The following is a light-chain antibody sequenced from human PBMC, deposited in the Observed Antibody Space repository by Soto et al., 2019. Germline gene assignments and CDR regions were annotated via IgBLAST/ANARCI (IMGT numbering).Light chain of an antibody. J-gene: IGLJ1*01. Sequence: QGLLTQPPSASGTRGQRGTTSCSGSNYNIGSNTVTWYQQLPATAPKLLIYGYNQRPSGVPDRFSGSKYGTSASLAMSGVQSEDEADYYCAAWEDSLNGFVFGTGTKVTVL. V-gene: IGLV1-44*01. CDR2: GYN. CDR1: NYNIGSNT. CDR3: AAWEDSLNGFV.